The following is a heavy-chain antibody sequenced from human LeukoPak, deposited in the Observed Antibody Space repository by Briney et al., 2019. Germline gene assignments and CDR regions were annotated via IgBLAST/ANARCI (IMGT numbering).Heavy chain of an antibody. CDR1: GFTFSSYA. Sequence: GGSLRLSCAASGFTFSSYAMHWVRQAPGKGLEWVAVISYDGSNKYYADSVKGRFTISRDNSKNTLYLQMNSLRAEDTAVYYCARDWWTGVTTAVLDYWGQGTLVTVSS. D-gene: IGHD4-23*01. J-gene: IGHJ4*02. CDR3: ARDWWTGVTTAVLDY. CDR2: ISYDGSNK. V-gene: IGHV3-30*04.